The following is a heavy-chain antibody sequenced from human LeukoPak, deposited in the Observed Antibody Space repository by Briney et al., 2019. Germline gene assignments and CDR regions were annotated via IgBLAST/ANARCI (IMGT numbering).Heavy chain of an antibody. Sequence: NRGESLKISCKGSGYSFTSYWISWVRQMPGKGLEWMGRIYPSDSYTNYSPSFQGHVTISADKSISTAYLQWSSLKASDTAMYYCARHLDSAGAVPADYGMDVWGKGTTVTVSS. CDR2: IYPSDSYT. CDR1: GYSFTSYW. D-gene: IGHD2-2*01. J-gene: IGHJ6*04. V-gene: IGHV5-10-1*01. CDR3: ARHLDSAGAVPADYGMDV.